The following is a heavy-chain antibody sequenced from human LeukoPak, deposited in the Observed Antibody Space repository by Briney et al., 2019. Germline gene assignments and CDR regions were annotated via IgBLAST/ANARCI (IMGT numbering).Heavy chain of an antibody. V-gene: IGHV1-18*01. Sequence: EASVKVSCKASGYIFTSYDISWVRQAAGQGLEWMGWISAYNGNTNYAQKLQGRVTMTTDTSTSTAYMELRSLRSDDTAVYYCARSQLKRDNWFDPWGQGTLVTVSS. CDR3: ARSQLKRDNWFDP. CDR1: GYIFTSYD. J-gene: IGHJ5*02. D-gene: IGHD2-2*01. CDR2: ISAYNGNT.